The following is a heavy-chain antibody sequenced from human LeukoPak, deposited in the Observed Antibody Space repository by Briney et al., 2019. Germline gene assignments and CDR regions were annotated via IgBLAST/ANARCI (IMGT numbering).Heavy chain of an antibody. Sequence: ASVKVSCKASGYTFTSYDINWVRQATGQGLEWMGWMNPNSGNTGYAQKFQGRVTMTRNTSISTAYMELSSLRSEDTAVYYCARSYDSSDYYLYYYYYGMDVWAKGPRSPSP. D-gene: IGHD3-22*01. CDR3: ARSYDSSDYYLYYYYYGMDV. CDR2: MNPNSGNT. V-gene: IGHV1-8*01. J-gene: IGHJ6*02. CDR1: GYTFTSYD.